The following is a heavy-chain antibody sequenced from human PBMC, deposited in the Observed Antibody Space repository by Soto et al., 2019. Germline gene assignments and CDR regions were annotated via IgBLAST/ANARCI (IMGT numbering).Heavy chain of an antibody. CDR3: VRGGRYYMQETYYFDY. D-gene: IGHD3-10*01. CDR1: GGSISSSGYY. V-gene: IGHV4-39*01. CDR2: IYYSGDT. J-gene: IGHJ4*02. Sequence: QLQLQESSPGLVKPSETLSLTCTVSGGSISSSGYYWGWIRQPPGKGLEWIGSIYYSGDTYFYPSLRSRVTISVDTSKNQFSLKLSSVTAADTAMYYCVRGGRYYMQETYYFDYWGQGTLVTVSS.